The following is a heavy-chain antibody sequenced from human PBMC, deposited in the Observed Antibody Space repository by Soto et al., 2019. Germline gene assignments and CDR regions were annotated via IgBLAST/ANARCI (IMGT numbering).Heavy chain of an antibody. CDR3: ARDPQGTNSWLSYYYYYGMDV. D-gene: IGHD3-22*01. CDR2: IYSGGST. Sequence: GALRLSCAASGFTVSSNYMSWVRQAPGKGLEWVSVIYSGGSTYYADSVKGRFTISRDNSKNTLYLQMNSLRAEDTAVYYCARDPQGTNSWLSYYYYYGMDVWGQGTTVTVSS. J-gene: IGHJ6*02. CDR1: GFTVSSNY. V-gene: IGHV3-53*05.